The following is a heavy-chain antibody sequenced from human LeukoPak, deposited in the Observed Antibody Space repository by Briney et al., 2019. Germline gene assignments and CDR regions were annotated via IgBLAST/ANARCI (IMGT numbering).Heavy chain of an antibody. CDR3: AKDRYYDNTGDHYESEY. D-gene: IGHD3-22*01. CDR2: ISASGGST. CDR1: RFTFNSFV. V-gene: IGHV3-23*01. J-gene: IGHJ4*02. Sequence: PGGSLRLSCAASRFTFNSFVMSWVRQAPGKGLEWVSSISASGGSTFYADSVTGRFTISRDNSKNTLYLQMNSLRAEDTAVYYCAKDRYYDNTGDHYESEYWGQGTLVTVSS.